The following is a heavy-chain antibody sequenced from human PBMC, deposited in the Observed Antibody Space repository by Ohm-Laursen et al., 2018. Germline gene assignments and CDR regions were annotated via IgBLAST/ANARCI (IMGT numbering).Heavy chain of an antibody. V-gene: IGHV4-59*07. CDR2: IYYSGST. CDR1: GASISSYY. CDR3: ARVPPGSGLELLD. Sequence: SDTLSLTCTVSGASISSYYWSWIRQPPGKGLEWIGYIYYSGSTNYNPSLKSRVTISVGRSKNQFSLKLTSVTAADTAVYYCARVPPGSGLELLDWGQGTRVTVSS. D-gene: IGHD3-10*01. J-gene: IGHJ4*02.